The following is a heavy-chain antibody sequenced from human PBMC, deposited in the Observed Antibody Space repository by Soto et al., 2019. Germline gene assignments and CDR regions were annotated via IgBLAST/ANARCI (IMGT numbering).Heavy chain of an antibody. CDR3: ARIYVRQQLATRGYYFDY. D-gene: IGHD6-13*01. V-gene: IGHV2-26*01. Sequence: QVTLKESGPVLVKPTETLTLTCTVSGFSLSNARMGVSWIRQPPGKALEWLAHIFSNDEKSYSTSLKSRLTISNDNSKSQVVLTMTSMDPVDTARYYCARIYVRQQLATRGYYFDYWGQGTLVTVSS. J-gene: IGHJ4*02. CDR2: IFSNDEK. CDR1: GFSLSNARMG.